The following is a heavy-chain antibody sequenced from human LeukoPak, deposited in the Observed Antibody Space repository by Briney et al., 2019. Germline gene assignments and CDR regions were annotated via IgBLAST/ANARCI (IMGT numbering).Heavy chain of an antibody. D-gene: IGHD3-22*01. CDR3: ARGKIRGRITMIVVVIFDY. J-gene: IGHJ4*02. CDR2: INHSGNT. V-gene: IGHV4-34*01. CDR1: GGSIRSSY. Sequence: SETLSLTCSVSGGSIRSSYWSWIRQPPGNGLEWIGEINHSGNTNYNPSLKSRVTISVDTSKNQFSLKLSSVTAADTAVYYCARGKIRGRITMIVVVIFDYWGQGTLVSVSS.